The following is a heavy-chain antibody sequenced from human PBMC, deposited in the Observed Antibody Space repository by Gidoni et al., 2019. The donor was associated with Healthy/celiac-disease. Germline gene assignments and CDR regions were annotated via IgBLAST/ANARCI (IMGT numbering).Heavy chain of an antibody. CDR3: AKDPSSSSSFYYYMDV. V-gene: IGHV3-23*01. J-gene: IGHJ6*03. Sequence: EVQLLQSGGGLLQPGASLRLSCAASGFTFRRYAMSWVRQAPGKGLEWVSAISGSGGSTYYADSGKGRVTISRDNSKNTLYLQMNSLRDEDTAVYYCAKDPSSSSSFYYYMDVWGKGTTVTVSS. CDR1: GFTFRRYA. CDR2: ISGSGGST. D-gene: IGHD6-6*01.